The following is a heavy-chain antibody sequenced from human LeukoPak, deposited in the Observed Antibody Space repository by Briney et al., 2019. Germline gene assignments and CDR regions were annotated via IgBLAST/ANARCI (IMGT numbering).Heavy chain of an antibody. Sequence: GGSLRLSCAASRFTFSSYWMSWVRQAPGKGLEWVANIKQDGSEKYYVDSVKGRFTISRDNAKNSLYLQMNSLRAEDTAVYYCARDDNDSWNRIDYWGLGTLVTVSS. V-gene: IGHV3-7*01. CDR1: RFTFSSYW. CDR2: IKQDGSEK. D-gene: IGHD1-1*01. J-gene: IGHJ4*02. CDR3: ARDDNDSWNRIDY.